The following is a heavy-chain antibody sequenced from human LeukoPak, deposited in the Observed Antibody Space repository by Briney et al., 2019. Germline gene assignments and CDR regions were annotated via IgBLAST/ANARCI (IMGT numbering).Heavy chain of an antibody. J-gene: IGHJ4*02. CDR2: IKQEGSEK. CDR1: GFTLSSYW. D-gene: IGHD2/OR15-2a*01. CDR3: ARDFFPFDY. Sequence: PGGSLRLSCAASGFTLSSYWMSWVRQAPGKGLEWVANIKQEGSEKYYVDSVKGRFTISRDNAKNSLYLQMNSLRAEDTAVYYCARDFFPFDYWGQGTLVTVSS. V-gene: IGHV3-7*03.